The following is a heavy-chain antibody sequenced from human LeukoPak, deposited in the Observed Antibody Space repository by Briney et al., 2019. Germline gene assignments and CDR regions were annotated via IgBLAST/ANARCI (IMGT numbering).Heavy chain of an antibody. D-gene: IGHD3-3*01. CDR2: VYFTGST. V-gene: IGHV4-39*01. Sequence: PSETLSLTCTVSGGSLSSRSHYWGCIRQFPGKGLQWIASVYFTGSTYYNPSLTSRATVSVDTSKNQFSLKLSSVTAADTAVYYCARAESGPTAFFDHWGQGTLVTVSS. J-gene: IGHJ4*02. CDR3: ARAESGPTAFFDH. CDR1: GGSLSSRSHY.